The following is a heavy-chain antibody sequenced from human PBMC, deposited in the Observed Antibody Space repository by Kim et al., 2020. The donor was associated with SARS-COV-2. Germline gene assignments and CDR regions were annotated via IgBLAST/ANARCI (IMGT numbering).Heavy chain of an antibody. CDR3: ARVGIAARRFNGMDV. Sequence: SETLSLTCTVSGGSISSGGYYWSWIRQHPGKGLEWIGYIYYSGSTYYNPSLKSRVTISVDTSKNQFSLKLSSVTAADTAVYYCARVGIAARRFNGMDVWGQGTTVTVSS. V-gene: IGHV4-31*03. D-gene: IGHD6-6*01. CDR2: IYYSGST. J-gene: IGHJ6*02. CDR1: GGSISSGGYY.